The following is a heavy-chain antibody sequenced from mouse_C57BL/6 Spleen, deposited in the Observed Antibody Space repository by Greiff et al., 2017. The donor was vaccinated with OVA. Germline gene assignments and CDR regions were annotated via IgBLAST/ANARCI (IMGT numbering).Heavy chain of an antibody. V-gene: IGHV5-4*01. CDR2: ISDGGSYT. Sequence: EVQLVESGGGLVKPGGSLKLSCAASGFTFSSYAMSWVRQTPEKRLEWVATISDGGSYTYYPDNVKGRFTISRDNAKNNLYLQMSHLKSEDTAMYYCARGGWDGYYFDYWGQGTTLTVSS. D-gene: IGHD4-1*01. J-gene: IGHJ2*01. CDR1: GFTFSSYA. CDR3: ARGGWDGYYFDY.